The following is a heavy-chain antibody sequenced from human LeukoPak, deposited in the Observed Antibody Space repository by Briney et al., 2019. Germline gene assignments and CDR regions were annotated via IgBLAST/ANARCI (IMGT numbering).Heavy chain of an antibody. D-gene: IGHD4-17*01. CDR1: GFTFNSYW. CDR3: ARDPDDYGDYSYFDY. V-gene: IGHV3-74*01. CDR2: MNNDGRVI. J-gene: IGHJ4*02. Sequence: PGGSLRLSCKVSGFTFNSYWMHWVRQAPGKGLVWVARMNNDGRVITYADSVKGRFTISRDNAKNTLYLQMNSLRAEDTAVYYCARDPDDYGDYSYFDYWGQGTLVTVSS.